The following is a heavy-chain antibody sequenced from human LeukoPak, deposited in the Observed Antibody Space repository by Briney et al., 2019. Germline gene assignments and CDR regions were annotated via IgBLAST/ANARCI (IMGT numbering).Heavy chain of an antibody. D-gene: IGHD3-22*01. J-gene: IGHJ4*02. V-gene: IGHV4-4*07. CDR1: GGSISSYY. CDR2: IYTSGST. Sequence: SETLSLTCTVSGGSISSYYWSWIRQPAGKGLEWIGRIYTSGSTNYNPSLKSRVTMSVDTSKNQFSLKLSSVTAADTAVYYCARAIDYYDSSGYYHDYWGQGTLVTVSS. CDR3: ARAIDYYDSSGYYHDY.